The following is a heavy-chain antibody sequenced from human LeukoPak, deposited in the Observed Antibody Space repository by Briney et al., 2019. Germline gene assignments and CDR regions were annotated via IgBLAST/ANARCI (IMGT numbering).Heavy chain of an antibody. CDR3: ARDLEWFGDVDDY. V-gene: IGHV3-74*01. Sequence: PGGSLTLSCAAAGFTFSSYWMHWVRQAPGKGLVWVSRINSDGSSTSYADSVKGRFTISRDNAKNTLYLQMNSLRAEDTAVYYCARDLEWFGDVDDYWGQGTLVTVSS. CDR1: GFTFSSYW. CDR2: INSDGSST. D-gene: IGHD3-10*01. J-gene: IGHJ4*02.